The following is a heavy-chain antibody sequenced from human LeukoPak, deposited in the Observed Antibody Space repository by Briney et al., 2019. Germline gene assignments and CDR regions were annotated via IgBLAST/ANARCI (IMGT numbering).Heavy chain of an antibody. Sequence: GGSLRLSCAASGFTFSNAWMSWVRQAPGQGLESVGRIKSKTDGGTPDYAAPVKGRFTISRDDSKITLYLQMNSLNTDDTAVYYCTSTYYYDSSGYYFGYWGQATLVTVSS. D-gene: IGHD3-22*01. CDR2: IKSKTDGGTP. CDR1: GFTFSNAW. J-gene: IGHJ4*02. CDR3: TSTYYYDSSGYYFGY. V-gene: IGHV3-15*01.